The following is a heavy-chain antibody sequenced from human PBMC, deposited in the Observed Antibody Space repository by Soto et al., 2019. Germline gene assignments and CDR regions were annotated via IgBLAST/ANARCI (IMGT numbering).Heavy chain of an antibody. CDR2: IYYSGGT. V-gene: IGHV4-61*08. CDR3: ARIPVDTYMINWFDP. D-gene: IGHD5-18*01. CDR1: GGSVSSGDYY. Sequence: SETLSLTCTVSGGSVSSGDYYWSWIRQPPGKGLEWIGYIYYSGGTNYNPSLKSRVSISLDTSKNQFSLRLTSVTAADTAVYYCARIPVDTYMINWFDPWGQGTLVTVYS. J-gene: IGHJ5*02.